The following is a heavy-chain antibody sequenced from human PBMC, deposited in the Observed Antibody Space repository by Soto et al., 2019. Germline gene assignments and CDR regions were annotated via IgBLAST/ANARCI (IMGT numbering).Heavy chain of an antibody. J-gene: IGHJ4*02. D-gene: IGHD4-17*01. V-gene: IGHV4-59*08. Sequence: SESLSLTCTVSGGSICSYYWSWIRQPPGKGLEWIGYIYYIGSTDYNPSLKSRVTISVDTSKNQFSLKLSSMTAADTAVYYCARQATTVTTFYFDYWGQGSLVTVSS. CDR3: ARQATTVTTFYFDY. CDR2: IYYIGST. CDR1: GGSICSYY.